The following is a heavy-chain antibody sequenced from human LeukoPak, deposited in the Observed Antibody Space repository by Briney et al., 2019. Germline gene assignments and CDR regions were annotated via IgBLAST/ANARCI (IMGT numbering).Heavy chain of an antibody. CDR1: GFTFSSYA. Sequence: GGSLRLSCAASGFTFSSYAMSWVRQAPGKGLEWVSAISGSGGSTYYADSVKGRFTISRDNSKNTLYLQMNSLRAEDTAVYYCARRGYCSGGSCPRTGNWFDPWGQGTLVTVSS. D-gene: IGHD2-15*01. CDR2: ISGSGGST. CDR3: ARRGYCSGGSCPRTGNWFDP. V-gene: IGHV3-23*01. J-gene: IGHJ5*02.